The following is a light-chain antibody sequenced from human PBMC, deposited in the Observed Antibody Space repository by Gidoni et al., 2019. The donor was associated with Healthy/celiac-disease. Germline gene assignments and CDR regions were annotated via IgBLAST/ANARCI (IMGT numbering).Light chain of an antibody. V-gene: IGKV1-33*01. Sequence: DIQMTQSPSSLSASVGDRVTITCQASQDISNYLNWYQQKPGKDPKLLIYDAPNLDTGVPSRFSASGSGTDFTFTISGLQPEDVATYFCQQFDNLSLTFGGGTKLEIK. CDR3: QQFDNLSLT. J-gene: IGKJ4*01. CDR1: QDISNY. CDR2: DAP.